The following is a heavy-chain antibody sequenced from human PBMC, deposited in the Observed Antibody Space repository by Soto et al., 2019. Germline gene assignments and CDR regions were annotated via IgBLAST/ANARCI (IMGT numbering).Heavy chain of an antibody. Sequence: VQLVESGGGLVKPGGSLRLSCAASGFTFSSYSMNWVRQAPGKGLEWVSSISSSSSYIYYADSVKGRFTISRDNAKNSLYLQMNSLRAEDTAVYYCARDAYSSGWSPLDYWGQGTLVTVSS. D-gene: IGHD6-19*01. CDR1: GFTFSSYS. CDR2: ISSSSSYI. V-gene: IGHV3-21*01. J-gene: IGHJ4*02. CDR3: ARDAYSSGWSPLDY.